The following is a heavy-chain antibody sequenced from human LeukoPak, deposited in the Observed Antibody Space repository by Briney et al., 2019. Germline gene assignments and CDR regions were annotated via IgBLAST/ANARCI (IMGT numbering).Heavy chain of an antibody. V-gene: IGHV4-38-2*01. CDR1: SSSISSGYY. D-gene: IGHD2-15*01. Sequence: SETLSLTCAVSSSSISSGYYWGWIRQPPGKGLEWIGSIYHGGNTYYNPSLKSRVTISVDTSKNQFSLKLSSVTAADTAVYYCARARILGYCSGGSCYSLDYWGQGTLVTVSS. J-gene: IGHJ4*02. CDR2: IYHGGNT. CDR3: ARARILGYCSGGSCYSLDY.